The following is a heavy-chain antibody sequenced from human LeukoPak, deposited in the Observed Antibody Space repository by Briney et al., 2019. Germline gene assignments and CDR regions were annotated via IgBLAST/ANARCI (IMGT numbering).Heavy chain of an antibody. CDR3: ARAGYCSSTSCYFQH. CDR2: INHSGST. D-gene: IGHD2-2*01. J-gene: IGHJ1*01. V-gene: IGHV4-34*01. CDR1: GGSFSGYY. Sequence: SETLSLTCAVYGGSFSGYYWSWIRQPPGKGLEWIGEINHSGSTNYNPSLKSRVTISVDTSKNQFSLKLSSVTAADTAVYYCARAGYCSSTSCYFQHWGQGTLVTVSS.